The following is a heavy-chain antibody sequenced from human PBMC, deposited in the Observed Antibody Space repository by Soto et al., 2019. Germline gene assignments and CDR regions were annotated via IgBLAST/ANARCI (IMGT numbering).Heavy chain of an antibody. CDR3: ARGGGSYNLNWFDP. D-gene: IGHD1-26*01. Sequence: QVQLVESGGGVVQPGRSLRLSCAASGFTFSNYGMHWVRQAPGKGLEWVAVVWYDGGNKYYADSVKGRFTISRDNSKNTLYLQMNTLRAEDTAVYYCARGGGSYNLNWFDPWGQGTPVTVSS. CDR2: VWYDGGNK. CDR1: GFTFSNYG. J-gene: IGHJ5*02. V-gene: IGHV3-33*01.